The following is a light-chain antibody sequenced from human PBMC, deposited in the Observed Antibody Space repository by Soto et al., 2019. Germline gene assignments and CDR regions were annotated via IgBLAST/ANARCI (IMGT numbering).Light chain of an antibody. CDR1: SSDVGGCKF. V-gene: IGLV2-8*01. CDR3: SSCAGSNYPYV. CDR2: EVY. Sequence: QSALTQPPSASGSPGQSVTISCTGTSSDVGGCKFVSWYQQYPGKAPRLIIYEVYKRPSGVPDRFSGSKSGYTASLTVSGLQAEDEADYYCSSCAGSNYPYVFGTGTKLTVL. J-gene: IGLJ1*01.